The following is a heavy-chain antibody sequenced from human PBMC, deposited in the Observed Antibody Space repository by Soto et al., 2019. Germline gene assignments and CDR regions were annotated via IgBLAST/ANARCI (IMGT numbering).Heavy chain of an antibody. D-gene: IGHD3-22*01. CDR3: ARDPEYYDSSGSRYFDY. CDR2: ISAYNGNT. CDR1: GYTFTSYG. J-gene: IGHJ4*02. V-gene: IGHV1-18*01. Sequence: QVQLVQSGAEVKKPGASVKVSCKASGYTFTSYGISWVRQAPGQGLEWMGWISAYNGNTNYAQKLQGRVTMTTDTSTSTAYMELRSLRSDDTAVYYCARDPEYYDSSGSRYFDYWGQGTLVTVSS.